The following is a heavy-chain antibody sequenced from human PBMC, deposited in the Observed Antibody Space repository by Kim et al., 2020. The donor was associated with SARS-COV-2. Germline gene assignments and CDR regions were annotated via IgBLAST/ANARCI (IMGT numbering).Heavy chain of an antibody. V-gene: IGHV3-30*18. J-gene: IGHJ2*01. D-gene: IGHD2-15*01. Sequence: GGSLRLSCAASGFTFSSYGMHWVRQAPGKGLEWVAVISYDGSNKYYADSVKGRFTISRDNSKNTLYLQMNSLRAEDTAVYYCAKDHLYCSGGSCYWGAGGWYFDLWGRGTLVTVSS. CDR1: GFTFSSYG. CDR2: ISYDGSNK. CDR3: AKDHLYCSGGSCYWGAGGWYFDL.